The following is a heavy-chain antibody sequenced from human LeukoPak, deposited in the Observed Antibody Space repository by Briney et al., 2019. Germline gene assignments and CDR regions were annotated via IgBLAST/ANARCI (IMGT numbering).Heavy chain of an antibody. Sequence: SETLSLTCSVSGVSISTYNWTWIRQPAGKGLEWIGRMYIGGTRNYNPSLNSRVTMSIDTSKNQFSLQLSSVTAADTAVYYCARDLPRENSYAYGFWFDPWGQGTLVTVSS. V-gene: IGHV4-4*07. D-gene: IGHD3-16*01. CDR2: MYIGGTR. CDR3: ARDLPRENSYAYGFWFDP. J-gene: IGHJ5*02. CDR1: GVSISTYN.